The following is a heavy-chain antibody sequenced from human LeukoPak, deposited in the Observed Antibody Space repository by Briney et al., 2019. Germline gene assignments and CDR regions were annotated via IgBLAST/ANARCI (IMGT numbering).Heavy chain of an antibody. CDR2: ISYSWST. Sequence: SETLSLTCSVSGGSINVYYWNWIRQSPGKGLEWIGSISYSWSTNYNPSFKSRVTISMDTSKNRFSLKVSSVIAADTAMYYCARGGSRSYTSSTLDYWGQGTLVTVSS. CDR1: GGSINVYY. J-gene: IGHJ4*02. CDR3: ARGGSRSYTSSTLDY. V-gene: IGHV4-59*01. D-gene: IGHD6-6*01.